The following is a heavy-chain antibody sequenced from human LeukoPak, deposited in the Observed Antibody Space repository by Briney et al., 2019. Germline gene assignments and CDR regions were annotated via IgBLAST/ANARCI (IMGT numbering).Heavy chain of an antibody. V-gene: IGHV3-21*01. CDR2: ISGSSRHI. J-gene: IGHJ1*01. D-gene: IGHD2-21*02. CDR1: GFTFSDYF. CDR3: ARGYCGGDCYGD. Sequence: TGGSLRLSCAASGFTFSDYFMNWVHQAPGKGLEYVSSISGSSRHIYYADSVKGRFTISRDNTKSSLYLQMNSLRVEDMAVYYCARGYCGGDCYGDWGQGTLVTVSS.